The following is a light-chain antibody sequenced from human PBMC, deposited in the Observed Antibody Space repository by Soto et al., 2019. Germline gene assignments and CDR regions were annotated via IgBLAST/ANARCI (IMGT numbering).Light chain of an antibody. V-gene: IGKV3-11*01. CDR3: QQRSNGTPLT. CDR1: QRVSSY. Sequence: EIALTQSPATLSLSPGERATLSCRASQRVSSYLAWYQQKPGQAPRLLIYDASNKATAIPARFSGSGSGTDFTLTSSSLEPEDVAVYYCQQRSNGTPLTFGGGTKVEIK. CDR2: DAS. J-gene: IGKJ4*01.